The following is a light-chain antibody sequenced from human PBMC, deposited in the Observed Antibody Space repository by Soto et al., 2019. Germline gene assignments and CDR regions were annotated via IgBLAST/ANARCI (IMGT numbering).Light chain of an antibody. CDR3: CSYTSSTTWV. CDR2: DVG. Sequence: QSALTQPASVSGSPGQSITISCTGTSSDVGGYNYVSWYQQHPGKAPKLMLYDVGSRPSGVSNRFSGSKSGNTASLTISWLQAEDEADYYCCSYTSSTTWVFGGGTKVTVL. J-gene: IGLJ3*02. V-gene: IGLV2-14*03. CDR1: SSDVGGYNY.